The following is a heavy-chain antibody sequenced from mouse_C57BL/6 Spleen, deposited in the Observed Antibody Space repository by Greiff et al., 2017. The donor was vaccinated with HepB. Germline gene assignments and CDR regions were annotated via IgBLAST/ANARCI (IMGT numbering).Heavy chain of an antibody. CDR3: ARYYDYDGYWYFDV. V-gene: IGHV1-82*01. Sequence: QVQLQQSGPELVKPGASVKISCKASGYAFSSSWMNWVKQRPGKGLEWIGRIYPGDGDTNYNGKFNGKATLTADKSSSTAYMQLSSLTSEDSAVYFCARYYDYDGYWYFDVWGTGTTVTVSS. D-gene: IGHD2-4*01. CDR2: IYPGDGDT. J-gene: IGHJ1*03. CDR1: GYAFSSSW.